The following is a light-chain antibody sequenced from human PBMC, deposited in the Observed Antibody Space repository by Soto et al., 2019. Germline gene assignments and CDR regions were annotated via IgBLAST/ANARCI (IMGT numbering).Light chain of an antibody. CDR1: QSVFSNH. Sequence: EIVLTQSPDTLSLSPGERATLSCRASQSVFSNHLAWYQQTPGQAPSLLIYGVSSRTTGIPDRFSGSGSGTDFTLTITRLEPEDSAVYFCHQYGSLPLTFGQGTKVEI. CDR2: GVS. CDR3: HQYGSLPLT. V-gene: IGKV3-20*01. J-gene: IGKJ1*01.